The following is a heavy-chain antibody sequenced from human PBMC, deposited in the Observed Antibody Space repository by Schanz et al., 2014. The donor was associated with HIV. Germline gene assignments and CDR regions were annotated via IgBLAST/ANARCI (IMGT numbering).Heavy chain of an antibody. Sequence: QVQLVQSGAEVKKPGASVNVSCKASGYTFTGDFMHWVRQAPGQGLEWMGWINPNSGGTNYAQKFQGRVTMTRDTSISTAYMELSRLRSDDTAVYYCARGIVGATPAFDIWGQGTMVTVSS. J-gene: IGHJ3*02. CDR2: INPNSGGT. CDR1: GYTFTGDF. V-gene: IGHV1-2*02. D-gene: IGHD1-26*01. CDR3: ARGIVGATPAFDI.